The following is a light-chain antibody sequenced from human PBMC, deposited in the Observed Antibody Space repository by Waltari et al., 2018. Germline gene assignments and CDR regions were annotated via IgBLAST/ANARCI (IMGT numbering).Light chain of an antibody. CDR2: EVS. Sequence: DIVLTQTALSLSVTPGQPASISCMPNQSHLHSDGKPYLTWYLQKPGQPPQPLIYEVSNWVSAVPVRFSGSESGTDFTLKSRPVEAEYGGVYYCMKSIQLPYTSGQGTKLEL. V-gene: IGKV2D-29*01. CDR3: MKSIQLPYT. J-gene: IGKJ2*01. CDR1: QSHLHSDGKPY.